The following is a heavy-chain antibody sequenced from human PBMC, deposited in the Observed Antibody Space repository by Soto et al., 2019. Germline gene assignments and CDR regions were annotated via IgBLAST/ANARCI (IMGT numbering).Heavy chain of an antibody. CDR2: IDHSGTT. CDR1: GGSISSSNW. CDR3: ARVTAGYDAFDI. V-gene: IGHV4-4*02. J-gene: IGHJ3*02. Sequence: QVQLQESGPGLVKPSGTLSLTCAVSGGSISSSNWWNWVRQPPGKGLEWIGEIDHSGTTNYNPSLQSPVTTSVDKSKNQSSLKLSSVTAADPAVYYCARVTAGYDAFDIWGQGTMVTVSS. D-gene: IGHD1-20*01.